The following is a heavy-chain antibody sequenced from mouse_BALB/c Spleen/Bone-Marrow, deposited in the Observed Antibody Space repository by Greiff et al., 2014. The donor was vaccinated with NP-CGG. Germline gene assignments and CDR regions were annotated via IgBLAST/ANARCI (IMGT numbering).Heavy chain of an antibody. D-gene: IGHD2-1*01. Sequence: VKLMESGPGLVAPSQSLSITCTVLGFSLNDYGVSWIRQPPGKGLEWLGVIWGGGSTYYNSALKSRLSISKDNSKSQVFLKMNSLQTDDTAMYYCAKQYGNYDWYFDVWGAGTTVTVSS. CDR2: IWGGGST. V-gene: IGHV2-6-5*01. CDR1: GFSLNDYG. CDR3: AKQYGNYDWYFDV. J-gene: IGHJ1*01.